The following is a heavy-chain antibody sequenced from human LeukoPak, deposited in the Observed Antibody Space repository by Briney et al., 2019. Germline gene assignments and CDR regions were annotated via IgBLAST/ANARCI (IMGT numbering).Heavy chain of an antibody. CDR3: ANDGAYYDSSTDAFDI. V-gene: IGHV3-23*01. D-gene: IGHD3-22*01. Sequence: GGSLRLSCAASGFTFISYGMSWVRQAPGKGLEWVSAISGSGGSTYYADSVKGRFIISRDNSKNTLYLQMNSLRAEDTAVYYCANDGAYYDSSTDAFDIWGQGTMVTVSS. J-gene: IGHJ3*02. CDR2: ISGSGGST. CDR1: GFTFISYG.